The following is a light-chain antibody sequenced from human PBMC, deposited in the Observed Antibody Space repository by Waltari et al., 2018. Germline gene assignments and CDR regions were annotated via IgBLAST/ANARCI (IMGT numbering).Light chain of an antibody. CDR2: AGS. CDR3: QQVNSYPFT. CDR1: QGISSY. J-gene: IGKJ3*01. Sequence: IQLTQSPSSLSASVGDRVTITSRASQGISSYLAWDQQKPGKAPKLLIYAGSTLLNGVPSRFSGGGFGTDFTLTISSLQPEDFATYYCQQVNSYPFTFGPGTTVDIK. V-gene: IGKV1-9*01.